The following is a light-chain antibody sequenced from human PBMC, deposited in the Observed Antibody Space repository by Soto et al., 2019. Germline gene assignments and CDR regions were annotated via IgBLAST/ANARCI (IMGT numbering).Light chain of an antibody. CDR1: SSDIGGYNY. J-gene: IGLJ1*01. CDR3: SSYTGTNNLYV. Sequence: QSALTQPPSASGSPGQSVTISCTGTSSDIGGYNYVSWYQQHPGKAPKLMIYEVIKRPSGVPDRFSGSRSGNTASLTVSGLQAEDEADYYCSSYTGTNNLYVFGTGTKLT. CDR2: EVI. V-gene: IGLV2-8*01.